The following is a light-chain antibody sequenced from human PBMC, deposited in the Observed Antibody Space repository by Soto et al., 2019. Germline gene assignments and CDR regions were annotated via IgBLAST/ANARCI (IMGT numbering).Light chain of an antibody. Sequence: DIQMTQSPSSLSASVGDRVTITCRASQSISSSXXWYQQKPGKAPDLLIYAASNLQSGVPSRFSGSGSGTDFTLTXXSLXXXXXATYYCQQSYSSPQMYTFGQGTKLEIK. V-gene: IGKV1-39*01. CDR2: AAS. CDR3: QQSYSSPQMYT. CDR1: QSISSS. J-gene: IGKJ2*01.